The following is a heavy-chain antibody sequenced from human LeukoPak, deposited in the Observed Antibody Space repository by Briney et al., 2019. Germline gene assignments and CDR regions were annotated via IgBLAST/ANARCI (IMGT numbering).Heavy chain of an antibody. CDR1: GFTFSNAW. J-gene: IGHJ4*02. Sequence: PGGSLRLSCAASGFTFSNAWMSWVRQAPGKGLEWVGRIKSKTDGGTTDYAAPVKGRFTISRDDSKNTLYLQMNSLKTEDTAVYYCTTATTDYYDRGYFDYWGQGTLVTVSS. D-gene: IGHD3-22*01. V-gene: IGHV3-15*01. CDR3: TTATTDYYDRGYFDY. CDR2: IKSKTDGGTT.